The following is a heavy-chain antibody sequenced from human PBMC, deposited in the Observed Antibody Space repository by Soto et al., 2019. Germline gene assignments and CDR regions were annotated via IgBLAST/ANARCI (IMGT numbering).Heavy chain of an antibody. D-gene: IGHD2-15*01. CDR1: GGSFNANY. CDR3: VSARWDS. V-gene: IGHV4-34*01. J-gene: IGHJ4*02. Sequence: SETLSLTCSVSGGSFNANYWTWVRQPPGKGLEWIGEINHRGITNYNPSLESRVTILVDTSKSQFSLRLTSVTAADTATYYCVSARWDSWGQGILVTVSS. CDR2: INHRGIT.